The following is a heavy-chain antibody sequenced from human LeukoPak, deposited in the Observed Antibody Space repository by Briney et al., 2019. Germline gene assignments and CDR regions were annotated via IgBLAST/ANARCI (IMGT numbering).Heavy chain of an antibody. CDR3: AGDFNDFWSGYRESGAFDI. D-gene: IGHD3-3*01. CDR2: ISSSSSYI. V-gene: IGHV3-21*01. J-gene: IGHJ3*02. CDR1: GFTFSSYS. Sequence: GGSLRLSCAASGFTFSSYSMNWVRQAPGKGLEWVSSISSSSSYIYYADSVKGRFTISRDNAKNSLYLQMNSLRAEDTAVYYCAGDFNDFWSGYRESGAFDILGQGTMVTVSS.